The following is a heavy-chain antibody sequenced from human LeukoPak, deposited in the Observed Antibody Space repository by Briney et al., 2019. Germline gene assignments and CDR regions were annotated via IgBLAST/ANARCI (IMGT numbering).Heavy chain of an antibody. CDR3: ARTGGVATPFDY. CDR1: GYTFTSYY. Sequence: ASVKVSCKASGYTFTSYYIHWVRQAPGQGLEWMGIINPSGGSTSYAQKFQGRVTMARDTSTSTVYMELSSLRSEDTAVYYCARTGGVATPFDYWGQGTLVTVSS. CDR2: INPSGGST. J-gene: IGHJ4*02. V-gene: IGHV1-46*01. D-gene: IGHD3-3*01.